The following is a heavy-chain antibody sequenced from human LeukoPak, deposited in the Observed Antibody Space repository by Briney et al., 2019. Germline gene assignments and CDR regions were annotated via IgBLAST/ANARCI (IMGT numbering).Heavy chain of an antibody. Sequence: PSGTLSLTCAVSGRSISSGNWWSWVRQPPGKGLEWIGEIYHTGSTYYNPSLKSRVTISVDTSKNQFSLKLSSVTAADTAVYYCARHYSSPSRVPFEYWGQGTLVTVSS. CDR2: IYHTGST. J-gene: IGHJ4*02. D-gene: IGHD6-6*01. CDR1: GRSISSGNW. CDR3: ARHYSSPSRVPFEY. V-gene: IGHV4-4*02.